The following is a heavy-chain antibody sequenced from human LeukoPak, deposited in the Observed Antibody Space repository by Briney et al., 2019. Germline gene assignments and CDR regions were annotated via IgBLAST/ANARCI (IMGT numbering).Heavy chain of an antibody. CDR2: INPSGGST. D-gene: IGHD6-13*01. CDR3: AREIAAAGYDY. V-gene: IGHV1-46*01. CDR1: GYTFTGYY. J-gene: IGHJ4*02. Sequence: GASVKVSCKASGYTFTGYYMHWVRQAPGQGLEWMGIINPSGGSTSYAQKFQGRVTMTRDTSTSTVYMELSSLRSEDTAVYYCAREIAAAGYDYWGQGTLVTVSS.